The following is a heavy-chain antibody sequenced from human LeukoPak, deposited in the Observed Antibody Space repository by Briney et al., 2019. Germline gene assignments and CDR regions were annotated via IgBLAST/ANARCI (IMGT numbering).Heavy chain of an antibody. CDR3: AGQYDFWSGSLAY. V-gene: IGHV4-59*01. J-gene: IGHJ4*02. Sequence: SQTLSLTCAVSGGSINDYYWSWIRQSPGKGLEWIGYMYYTGSTDSHPSLKSRVTISLDTSKNQFSLHLKSVTAADTAVYFCAGQYDFWSGSLAYWGQGTPVTVSS. CDR2: MYYTGST. CDR1: GGSINDYY. D-gene: IGHD3-3*01.